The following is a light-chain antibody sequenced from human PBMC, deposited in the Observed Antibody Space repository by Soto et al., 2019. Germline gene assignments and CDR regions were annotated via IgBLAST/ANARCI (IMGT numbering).Light chain of an antibody. CDR1: SSNIGGYNV. CDR2: EGI. Sequence: QSALTQPASVSGSPGQSITISCSGTSSNIGGYNVVSWYQQHPGKAPKVIVYEGIKRPSGVSDRFSGSTSGSTASLTISGLQAEDEAEYYCCSYTSSSTLVVFGGGTKLTVL. J-gene: IGLJ2*01. V-gene: IGLV2-14*02. CDR3: CSYTSSSTLVV.